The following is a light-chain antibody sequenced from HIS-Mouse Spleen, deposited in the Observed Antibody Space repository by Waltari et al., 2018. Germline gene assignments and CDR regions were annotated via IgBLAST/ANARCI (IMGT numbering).Light chain of an antibody. J-gene: IGKJ4*01. Sequence: AIQLTQSPSSLSASVGDRVTITCRASQGISSALAWYQEKPGKAPKLLIYDASSLERWVPSRFSRSGSWTDFTLTLSRLQPEDFATYYCQQFNSYPLTFGGGTKVEIK. V-gene: IGKV1-13*02. CDR1: QGISSA. CDR3: QQFNSYPLT. CDR2: DAS.